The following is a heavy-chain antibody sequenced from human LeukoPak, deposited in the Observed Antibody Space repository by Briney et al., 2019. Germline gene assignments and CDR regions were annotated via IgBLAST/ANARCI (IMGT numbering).Heavy chain of an antibody. J-gene: IGHJ6*03. Sequence: GGSLRLSCAASGFTFSSYSMMWVRQAPGKGLEWVSYISSSSTTIHYADSVKGRFTISRDNAKNSVYLQMNSLRAEDTAVYYCAKIKREVRVYYYMDVWGKGTTVTISS. D-gene: IGHD1-26*01. V-gene: IGHV3-48*01. CDR3: AKIKREVRVYYYMDV. CDR2: ISSSSTTI. CDR1: GFTFSSYS.